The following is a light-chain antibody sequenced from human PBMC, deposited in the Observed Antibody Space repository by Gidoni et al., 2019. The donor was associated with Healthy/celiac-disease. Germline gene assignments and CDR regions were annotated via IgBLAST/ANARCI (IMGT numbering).Light chain of an antibody. CDR2: DAS. Sequence: DIQMTQSPSSLSASVGDRVTITCQASQDISNYLNWYQQKPGKAPKLLIYDASNLETGVPSRFNGSGSGTDFTFTISSLQPEDIATYYCQQYDNLPSCFGGXTKVEIK. J-gene: IGKJ4*01. CDR3: QQYDNLPSC. CDR1: QDISNY. V-gene: IGKV1-33*01.